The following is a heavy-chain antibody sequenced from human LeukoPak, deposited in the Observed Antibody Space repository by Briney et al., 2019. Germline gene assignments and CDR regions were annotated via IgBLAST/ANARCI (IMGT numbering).Heavy chain of an antibody. V-gene: IGHV1-2*04. D-gene: IGHD6-19*01. CDR1: GYTFTGYY. J-gene: IGHJ6*02. Sequence: ASVKVSCKASGYTFTGYYMHWVRQAPGQGLEWMGWINPNSGGTNYAQKFQGWVTMTRDTSISTAYMELSRLRSDDTAVYYCAREMGSGWPTGGMDVWGQGTTVTVSS. CDR3: AREMGSGWPTGGMDV. CDR2: INPNSGGT.